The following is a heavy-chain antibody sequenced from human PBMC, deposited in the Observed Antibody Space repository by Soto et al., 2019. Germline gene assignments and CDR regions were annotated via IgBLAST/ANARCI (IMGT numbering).Heavy chain of an antibody. CDR2: IYYNGRT. V-gene: IGHV4-59*01. D-gene: IGHD3-16*01. CDR1: GGSISTYY. CDR3: ARDGAYYAMDV. J-gene: IGHJ6*02. Sequence: QVQLQESGPGLVKPSETLSLTCIVSGGSISTYYWSWIRQPPGKGLEWIGFIYYNGRTNYNPSLKSRVTISVDTSKHQFSLKVNFVTAADTAVYYCARDGAYYAMDVWGQGTTVTVSS.